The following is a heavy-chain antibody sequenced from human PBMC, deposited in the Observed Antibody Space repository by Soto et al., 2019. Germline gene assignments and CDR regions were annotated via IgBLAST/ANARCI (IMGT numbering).Heavy chain of an antibody. CDR3: ARDVLENGTDYYYYYGMAV. D-gene: IGHD1-1*01. CDR1: GFTFSSYG. Sequence: GGSLRLSCAASGFTFSSYGMHGVRQAPGKGLEWVAVIWYDGSYKYYADSVKGRFTISRDNSKNTLYLQMNSLRAEDTVMYYCARDVLENGTDYYYYYGMAVWGQGTTVTVSS. CDR2: IWYDGSYK. V-gene: IGHV3-33*01. J-gene: IGHJ6*02.